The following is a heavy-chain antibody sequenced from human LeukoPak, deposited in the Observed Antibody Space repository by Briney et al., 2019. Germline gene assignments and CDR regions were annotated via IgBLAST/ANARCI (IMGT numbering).Heavy chain of an antibody. CDR3: ARQDKRTSRDSGSYLAFDS. CDR2: IYYSGST. J-gene: IGHJ4*02. Sequence: SETLSLTCTVSGGSISSTIYYWGWIRQPPGKGLEWIANIYYSGSTYYSPSLRSRVTISVDTSKNQFSLKVNSVTAADTAVYYCARQDKRTSRDSGSYLAFDSWGQGTLVTVSS. V-gene: IGHV4-39*01. CDR1: GGSISSTIYY. D-gene: IGHD1-26*01.